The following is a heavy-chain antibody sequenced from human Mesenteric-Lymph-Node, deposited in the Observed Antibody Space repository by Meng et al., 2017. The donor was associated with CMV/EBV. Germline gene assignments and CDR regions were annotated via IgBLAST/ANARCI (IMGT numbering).Heavy chain of an antibody. J-gene: IGHJ6*02. V-gene: IGHV1-2*02. D-gene: IGHD2-15*01. CDR2: INPNSGGT. CDR1: GYTFTGYY. Sequence: ASVKVSCKASGYTFTGYYMHWVRQAPGQGLEWMGWINPNSGGTNYAQKLQGRVTMTTDTSTSTAYMELSSLRSEDTAVYYCLLTPRRVGHGMDVWGQGTTVTVSS. CDR3: LLTPRRVGHGMDV.